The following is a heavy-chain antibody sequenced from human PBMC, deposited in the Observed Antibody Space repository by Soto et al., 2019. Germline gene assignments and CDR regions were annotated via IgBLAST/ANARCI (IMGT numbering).Heavy chain of an antibody. CDR1: GDIFRNNW. CDR2: IDLTDSYT. V-gene: IGHV5-10-1*01. CDR3: ARHGGSHYLSSGYNYALDY. D-gene: IGHD3-22*01. J-gene: IGHJ4*02. Sequence: PGESLKISCKGSGDIFRNNWITWVLQMPGKGLEWVGRIDLTDSYTSYSPSFQGHVSFSADKSINTTYLHFSSLWASDTAVYYCARHGGSHYLSSGYNYALDYWGQGTPVTVSS.